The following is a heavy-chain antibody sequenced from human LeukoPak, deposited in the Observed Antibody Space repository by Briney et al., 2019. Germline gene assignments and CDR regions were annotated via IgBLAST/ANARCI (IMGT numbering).Heavy chain of an antibody. Sequence: PGGSLRLSCAASGFTFSSYAMSWVRQAPGKGLEWVSAISGSGGSTYYADSVKGRFTISRDNSKNTLYLQMNSLRAEDTAVYYCAKDPSLRYFDWLYPPLGSYFDYWGQGTLVTVSS. J-gene: IGHJ4*02. CDR3: AKDPSLRYFDWLYPPLGSYFDY. V-gene: IGHV3-23*01. CDR2: ISGSGGST. D-gene: IGHD3-9*01. CDR1: GFTFSSYA.